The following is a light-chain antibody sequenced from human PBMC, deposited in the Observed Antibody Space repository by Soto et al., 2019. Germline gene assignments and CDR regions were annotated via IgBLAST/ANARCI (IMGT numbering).Light chain of an antibody. V-gene: IGKV1-13*02. CDR3: QRFNPHI. CDR1: HDVRSD. J-gene: IGKJ3*01. CDR2: DAS. Sequence: QLTQSPSSLSASLGDRVTITCRASHDVRSDLAWYQQVPGKSPRRLVFDASRLEKGVPSRFSGSGSGTDFTLTINNLQAEDFATYFCQRFNPHIFGPGTKVEIK.